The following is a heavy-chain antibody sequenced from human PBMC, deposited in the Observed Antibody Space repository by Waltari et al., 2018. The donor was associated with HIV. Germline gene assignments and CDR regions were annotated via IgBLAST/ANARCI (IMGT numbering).Heavy chain of an antibody. V-gene: IGHV1-24*01. Sequence: QVHLVQSGAEMMKPGASVKVSCKVSGYTPTQLSIHWVRQTPGKGLEWMGFFDPEDGDTVYLKKLQGRVTMTRDSSTDTFYMQLSSLRSDDTAVYFCASPAPVGAFEIWGQGTMVTVSS. D-gene: IGHD6-13*01. CDR3: ASPAPVGAFEI. CDR2: FDPEDGDT. J-gene: IGHJ3*02. CDR1: GYTPTQLS.